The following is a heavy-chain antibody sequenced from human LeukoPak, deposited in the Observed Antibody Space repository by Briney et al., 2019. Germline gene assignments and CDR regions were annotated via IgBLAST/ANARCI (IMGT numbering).Heavy chain of an antibody. Sequence: GGSLRLSCAASGFTFGSHWMSWFRQAPGKGLEWVANIKQDGSEEYYVDSVKDRFTISRDNAKNSVYLQMNGLRAEDTAVYYCARVGEAFYMDVWGKGTTVTVSS. CDR3: ARVGEAFYMDV. V-gene: IGHV3-7*01. J-gene: IGHJ6*03. CDR1: GFTFGSHW. CDR2: IKQDGSEE. D-gene: IGHD3-10*01.